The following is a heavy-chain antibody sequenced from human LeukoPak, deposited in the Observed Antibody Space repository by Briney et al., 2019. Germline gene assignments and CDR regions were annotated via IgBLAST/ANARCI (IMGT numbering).Heavy chain of an antibody. CDR3: ARSRRPVVYMDV. Sequence: ASVKVSCKASGYTFTGYYMHWVRQAPGQGLEWMGWINPNSGGTNYAQKFQGRVTMTRDTSISTAYMELSRLRSDDTAVYYCARSRRPVVYMDVWGKATTVTVSS. CDR2: INPNSGGT. CDR1: GYTFTGYY. J-gene: IGHJ6*03. V-gene: IGHV1-2*02. D-gene: IGHD3-22*01.